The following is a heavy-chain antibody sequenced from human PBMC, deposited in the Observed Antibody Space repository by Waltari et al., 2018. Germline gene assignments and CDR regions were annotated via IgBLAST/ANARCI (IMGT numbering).Heavy chain of an antibody. D-gene: IGHD2-2*01. Sequence: QVQLQQWGAGLLKPSETLSLTCAVYGGSFSGYYWSWIRQPPGKGLEWMGGFDPEDGETIYAQKFQGRVTMTEDTSTDTAYMELSSLRSEDTAVYYCATDRGGSRYYYYGMDVWGQGTTVTVSS. J-gene: IGHJ6*02. CDR2: FDPEDGET. CDR1: GGSFSGYY. CDR3: ATDRGGSRYYYYGMDV. V-gene: IGHV1-24*01.